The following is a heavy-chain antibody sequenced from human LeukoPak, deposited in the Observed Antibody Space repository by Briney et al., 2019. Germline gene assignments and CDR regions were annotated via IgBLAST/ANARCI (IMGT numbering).Heavy chain of an antibody. J-gene: IGHJ5*02. Sequence: SGPTLVNPTQTPTLTCTFSGFSLSTSGVGVGWIRQLPGKALEWLALIYWDGDKRYSPSLESSLTITKDTSKNQVVLTMTNMDPVDTATYYCAHRRRSSGSGNWFDPWGQGTLVTVSS. V-gene: IGHV2-5*02. CDR1: GFSLSTSGVG. CDR3: AHRRRSSGSGNWFDP. CDR2: IYWDGDK. D-gene: IGHD3-10*01.